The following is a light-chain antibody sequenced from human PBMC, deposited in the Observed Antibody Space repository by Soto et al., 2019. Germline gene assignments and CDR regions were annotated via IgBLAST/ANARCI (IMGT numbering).Light chain of an antibody. CDR1: SGHSSYA. Sequence: QPVLTQSPSASASLGASVKLTCTLSSGHSSYAIAWHQQQPEKGPRYLMKLNSDGSHSKGDGIPDRFSGSRSGAERYLTISSLQSEDEADYYCQTWGTALYVFGTGTKLTVL. J-gene: IGLJ1*01. CDR2: LNSDGSH. V-gene: IGLV4-69*01. CDR3: QTWGTALYV.